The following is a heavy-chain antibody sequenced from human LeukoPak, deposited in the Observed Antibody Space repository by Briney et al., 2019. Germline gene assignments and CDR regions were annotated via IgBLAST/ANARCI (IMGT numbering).Heavy chain of an antibody. CDR3: ACADIVVVPAAIGPPYGMDV. V-gene: IGHV3-21*01. D-gene: IGHD2-2*02. CDR1: GFTFSSYS. CDR2: ISSSTSYI. Sequence: GGSLRLSCAASGFTFSSYSMNWVRQAPGKELEWVSSISSSTSYIYYADSVKGRFTISRDNAKNSLYLQMNSLRAEDTAVYYCACADIVVVPAAIGPPYGMDVWGQGTTVTVSS. J-gene: IGHJ6*02.